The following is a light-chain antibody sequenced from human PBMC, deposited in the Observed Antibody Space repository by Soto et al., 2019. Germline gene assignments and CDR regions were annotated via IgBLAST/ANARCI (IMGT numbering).Light chain of an antibody. CDR2: DVS. V-gene: IGKV1-5*01. CDR1: HSISSW. J-gene: IGKJ4*01. Sequence: DIHMTQSPSTLSASVGDRVTITCRASHSISSWLAWYQQKPGKAPYLLISDVSSLERGVPSRFSGSGSGTDFTLTISSLQPEDFATYYCQQLNKFPSTFGGGTKVDI. CDR3: QQLNKFPST.